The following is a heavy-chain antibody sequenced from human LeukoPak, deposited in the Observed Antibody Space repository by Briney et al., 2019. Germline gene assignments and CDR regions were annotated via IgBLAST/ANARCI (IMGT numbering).Heavy chain of an antibody. D-gene: IGHD2-15*01. Sequence: GGSLRLSCAASGFTFSSYAMSWVRQAPGKGLEWVSAISGSGGSTYYADSVKGRFTISRDNSKNTLYLQMNSLRAEDTAVYCCAKKLGGLYYYYGMDVWGQGTTVTVSS. J-gene: IGHJ6*02. CDR2: ISGSGGST. CDR3: AKKLGGLYYYYGMDV. CDR1: GFTFSSYA. V-gene: IGHV3-23*01.